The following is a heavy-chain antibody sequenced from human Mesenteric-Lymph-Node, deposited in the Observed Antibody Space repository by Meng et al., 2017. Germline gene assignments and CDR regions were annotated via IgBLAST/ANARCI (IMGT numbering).Heavy chain of an antibody. J-gene: IGHJ4*02. CDR1: GDSISSSHW. CDR3: GRDQGRELINH. CDR2: IYHSGST. Sequence: QVHLQESGPGLVKPSGPLSLTCAVSGDSISSSHWWSWVRQPPGKGLEWIGEIYHSGSTHYNPSLRSRVTISVDTSKNQFSLKLSSVTAADAAVYYCGRDQGRELINHWGQGALVTVSS. D-gene: IGHD1-7*01. V-gene: IGHV4-4*02.